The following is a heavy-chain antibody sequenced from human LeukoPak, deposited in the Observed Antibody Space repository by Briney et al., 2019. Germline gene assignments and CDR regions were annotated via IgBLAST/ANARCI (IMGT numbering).Heavy chain of an antibody. V-gene: IGHV3-9*01. CDR2: ISWNSGSI. CDR1: GFTFDDYA. J-gene: IGHJ4*02. D-gene: IGHD5-18*01. Sequence: AGGSLRLSCAASGFTFDDYAMHWVRQAPGKGLESVSGISWNSGSIGYADSVKGRFTISRDNAKNSLHLQMNCLRAEDTAVYYCVRDGGTRLKYSYGYGDYWGQGTLVTVSS. CDR3: VRDGGTRLKYSYGYGDY.